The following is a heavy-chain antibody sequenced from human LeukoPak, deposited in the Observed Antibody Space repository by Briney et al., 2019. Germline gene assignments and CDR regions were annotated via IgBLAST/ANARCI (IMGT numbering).Heavy chain of an antibody. CDR2: INPNSGGT. CDR3: AGQSGSGRYSPGLRDYYFYGMDV. D-gene: IGHD3-10*01. V-gene: IGHV1-2*02. Sequence: GASVKVSCKASGYTFTGYYMHWVRQAPGQGLEWMGWINPNSGGTNYARKFQGRVTMTRDTSISTAYMELSRLRSDDTAVYYCAGQSGSGRYSPGLRDYYFYGMDVWGQGTTVTVSS. J-gene: IGHJ6*02. CDR1: GYTFTGYY.